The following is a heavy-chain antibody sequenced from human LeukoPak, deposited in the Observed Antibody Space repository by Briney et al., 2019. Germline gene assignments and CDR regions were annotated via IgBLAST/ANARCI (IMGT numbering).Heavy chain of an antibody. CDR1: GFTFSSYA. Sequence: GGSLRLSCAASGFTFSSYAMSWVRQAPGKGLEWVSAISGSGGSTYYADSVKGRFTISRENSKNTLYLQMNSLRAEDTAVYYCAKDAGMITFGGVIVTTYYFDYWGQGTLVTVSS. CDR2: ISGSGGST. CDR3: AKDAGMITFGGVIVTTYYFDY. V-gene: IGHV3-23*01. J-gene: IGHJ4*02. D-gene: IGHD3-16*02.